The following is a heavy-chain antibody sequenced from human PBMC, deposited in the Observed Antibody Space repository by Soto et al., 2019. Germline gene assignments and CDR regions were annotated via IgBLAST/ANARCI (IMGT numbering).Heavy chain of an antibody. CDR3: ARARQSSGYYNWFDP. CDR1: GYTFTGYY. J-gene: IGHJ5*02. D-gene: IGHD3-22*01. Sequence: QVQLVQSGAEVKKPGASVKVSCKASGYTFTGYYMHWVRQAPGQGLEWMGWINPIFGTANYAQKFQGRVTITADESTSTAYMELSSLRSEDTAVYYCARARQSSGYYNWFDPWGQGTLVTVSS. CDR2: INPIFGTA. V-gene: IGHV1-69*01.